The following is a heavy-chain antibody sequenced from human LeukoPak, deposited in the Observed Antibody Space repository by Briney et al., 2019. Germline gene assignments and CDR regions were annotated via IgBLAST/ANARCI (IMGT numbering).Heavy chain of an antibody. Sequence: GESLKISCKGSGYSFTSYWIGWVRQAPGQGLEWMGWINPNSGGTNYAQMLQGRVTMTTDTSTSTAYMELRSLRSDDTAVYYCARDKVIASAGTPNWFDPWGQGTLVTVSS. J-gene: IGHJ5*02. CDR3: ARDKVIASAGTPNWFDP. CDR2: INPNSGGT. CDR1: GYSFTSYW. V-gene: IGHV1-18*04. D-gene: IGHD6-13*01.